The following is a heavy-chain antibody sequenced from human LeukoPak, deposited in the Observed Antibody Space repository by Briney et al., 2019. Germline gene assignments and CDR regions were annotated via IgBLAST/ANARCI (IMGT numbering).Heavy chain of an antibody. J-gene: IGHJ4*02. CDR2: ISGSADTT. CDR3: AKDDAWLQYNY. CDR1: GFTLRSHG. D-gene: IGHD5-24*01. V-gene: IGHV3-23*01. Sequence: GGSLRLSCAASGFTLRSHGMNWVRQAPGKGLEWVSGISGSADTTYYADSVKGRFTVSRDNSKNTLYLQMNSLRVEDTAVFYCAKDDAWLQYNYWGQGTLVTVSS.